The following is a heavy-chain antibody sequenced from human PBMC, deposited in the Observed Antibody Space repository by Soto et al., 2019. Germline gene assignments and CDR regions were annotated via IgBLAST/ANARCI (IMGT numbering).Heavy chain of an antibody. Sequence: QVQLVQSGAEVKKPGSSVKVSCKASGDTFSTYGISWLRQAPGQGLEWMGGIIPIFGTANYAQKFQGRVTINADKSMSTAYMELSRLRSEDTAVYYCARDGRGSKDPSYGMDVWGQGTTVTVSS. CDR1: GDTFSTYG. D-gene: IGHD3-10*01. CDR2: IIPIFGTA. CDR3: ARDGRGSKDPSYGMDV. V-gene: IGHV1-69*06. J-gene: IGHJ6*02.